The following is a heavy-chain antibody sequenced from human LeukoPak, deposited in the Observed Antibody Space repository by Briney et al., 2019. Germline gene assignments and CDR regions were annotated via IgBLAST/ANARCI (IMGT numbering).Heavy chain of an antibody. CDR2: SGNT. D-gene: IGHD1-1*01. Sequence: SETLSLTCTVSGVSINNYYWTWIRQPPGKGLEWIGYSGNTNYNPSLKGRVTISIDTSKNQFSLKLTSVTAADTAIYYCARDTNWFDPWGLGTLVIVSS. CDR1: GVSINNYY. J-gene: IGHJ5*02. CDR3: ARDTNWFDP. V-gene: IGHV4-59*01.